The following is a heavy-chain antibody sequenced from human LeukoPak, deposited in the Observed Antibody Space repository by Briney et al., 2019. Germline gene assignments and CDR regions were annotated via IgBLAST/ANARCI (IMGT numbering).Heavy chain of an antibody. V-gene: IGHV5-51*01. J-gene: IGHJ4*02. CDR1: GYSFTSYW. CDR3: ARQSLGSGGYSSSWYLY. D-gene: IGHD6-13*01. Sequence: GESLKISCQGSGYSFTSYWIGWVRQMPGKGLEWMGIIYPGDSDTRYSPSFQGQVTVSADKSISTAYLQWSSLKASDTAMYYCARQSLGSGGYSSSWYLYWGQGTLVTVSS. CDR2: IYPGDSDT.